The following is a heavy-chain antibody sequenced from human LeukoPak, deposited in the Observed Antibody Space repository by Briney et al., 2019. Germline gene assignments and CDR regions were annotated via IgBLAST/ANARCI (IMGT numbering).Heavy chain of an antibody. CDR3: ETTSRTIGY. V-gene: IGHV3-23*01. Sequence: PGGSLRLSCAASGYSFSTYAMSWVRQAPGKGLEGVSTVSGSGGSTFYAESVKGRFTISRDNSKNTLYLQVNSLRVEDTAIYYCETTSRTIGYWGQGTLVTVSS. CDR2: VSGSGGST. D-gene: IGHD1-14*01. J-gene: IGHJ4*02. CDR1: GYSFSTYA.